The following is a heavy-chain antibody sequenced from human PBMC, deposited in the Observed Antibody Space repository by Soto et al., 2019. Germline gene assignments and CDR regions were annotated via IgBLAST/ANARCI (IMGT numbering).Heavy chain of an antibody. D-gene: IGHD3-3*01. CDR1: GYTITSYA. V-gene: IGHV1-3*01. Sequence: SAEVSCEACGYTITSYAMHWVRQAPGRGLDWMRGFNAGNGNTKYSQKFQGRVTITRDTSASTAYMELSSLRSDDTAVYYCARDIETYYDVWSGYLNYYYGMDVWGQGTTVTVSS. CDR2: FNAGNGNT. J-gene: IGHJ6*01. CDR3: ARDIETYYDVWSGYLNYYYGMDV.